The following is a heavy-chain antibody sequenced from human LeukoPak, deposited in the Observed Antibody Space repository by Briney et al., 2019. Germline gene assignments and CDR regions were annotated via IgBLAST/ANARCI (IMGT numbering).Heavy chain of an antibody. V-gene: IGHV4-31*03. D-gene: IGHD3-22*01. CDR1: GGSISSGGYY. CDR3: ARRSYDGSGSYYVDY. J-gene: IGHJ4*02. Sequence: SETLSLTCTVSGGSISSGGYYWSWIRQHPGKGLEWIGYIYYSGSTYYNPSLKSRVTISVDTSKNQFSLKLSSVTAADTAVYYCARRSYDGSGSYYVDYWGQGTLVTVSS. CDR2: IYYSGST.